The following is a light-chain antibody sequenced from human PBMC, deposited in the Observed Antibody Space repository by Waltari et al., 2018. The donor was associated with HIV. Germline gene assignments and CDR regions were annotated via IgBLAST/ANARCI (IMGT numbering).Light chain of an antibody. CDR2: TAS. CDR3: QQLNSYPRT. CDR1: QGISSF. Sequence: DIQLTQSPSFLSASVGDRVNITCRASQGISSFLAWYQQKPGKAPKLLISTASTLQSGVPSRFSGSGSGTEFTLRISSLQPEDFATYYCQQLNSYPRTFGQGTKVEIK. J-gene: IGKJ1*01. V-gene: IGKV1-9*01.